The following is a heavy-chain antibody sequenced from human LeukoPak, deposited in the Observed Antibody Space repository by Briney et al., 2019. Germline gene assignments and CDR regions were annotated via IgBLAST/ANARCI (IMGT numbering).Heavy chain of an antibody. CDR2: IYYSGST. CDR1: GXSISSYY. J-gene: IGHJ6*02. CDR3: ARHETYYYDSSTYYGMDV. V-gene: IGHV4-59*08. Sequence: PSETLSLTCTVSGXSISSYYWSWIRQPPGKGLEWIVYIYYSGSTNYNPSLKSRVTISVDTSKNQFSLKLSSVTAADTAVYYCARHETYYYDSSTYYGMDVWGQGTTVTVSS. D-gene: IGHD3-22*01.